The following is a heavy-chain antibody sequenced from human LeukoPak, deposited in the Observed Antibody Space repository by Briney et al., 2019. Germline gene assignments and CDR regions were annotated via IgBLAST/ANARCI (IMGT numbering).Heavy chain of an antibody. CDR2: MNPHSGNT. D-gene: IGHD6-13*01. V-gene: IGHV1-8*01. CDR1: GYTFTSYD. CDR3: ARGRSTWYQNGMDV. J-gene: IGHJ6*02. Sequence: ASVKVSCTASGYTFTSYDINWVRQATGQGLEWMGWMNPHSGNTGYAQNFQGRVSMTGNTSISTAYMELSSLKSEDTAVYYCARGRSTWYQNGMDVWGQGTTVTVSS.